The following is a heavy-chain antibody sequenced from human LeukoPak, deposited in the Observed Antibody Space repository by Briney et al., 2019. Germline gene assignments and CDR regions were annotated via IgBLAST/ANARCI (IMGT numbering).Heavy chain of an antibody. V-gene: IGHV3-30*18. CDR3: AKDRYGWELLSYYFDY. CDR2: ISYDGSNK. D-gene: IGHD1-26*01. Sequence: PGGFLRLSCAASGFTFSSYGVHWVRQAPGKGLEWVAVISYDGSNKYYADSVKGRFTISRDNSKNTLYLQMNSLRAEDTAVYYCAKDRYGWELLSYYFDYWGQGTLVTVSS. CDR1: GFTFSSYG. J-gene: IGHJ4*02.